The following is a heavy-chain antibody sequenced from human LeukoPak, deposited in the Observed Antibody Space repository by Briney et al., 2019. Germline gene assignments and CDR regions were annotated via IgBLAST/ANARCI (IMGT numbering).Heavy chain of an antibody. J-gene: IGHJ4*02. CDR2: ISGSGGRT. CDR1: GFTFSSYA. D-gene: IGHD2-2*01. V-gene: IGHV3-23*01. CDR3: ARDLGDIVVVPAAYLDY. Sequence: GGSLRLSCAASGFTFSSYAMSWVRQAPGKGLEWVSAISGSGGRTYYADSVKGRFTISRDNSKNTPYLQMNSLRAEDTALYYCARDLGDIVVVPAAYLDYWGQGTLVTVPS.